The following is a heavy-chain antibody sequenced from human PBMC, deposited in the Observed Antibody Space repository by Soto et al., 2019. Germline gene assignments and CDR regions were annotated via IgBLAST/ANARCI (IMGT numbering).Heavy chain of an antibody. D-gene: IGHD6-13*01. V-gene: IGHV4-39*01. CDR1: GGSISSSDYW. CDR3: ARQIGRGSWSLDH. Sequence: QLQLQESGPGLVKPAETLSLTCTVSGGSISSSDYWWGWIRQPPGKGLEWIGSIYYTGSTYYNPSLKSRVIISVDTSNNHFSLRLSSVTAADRAVYYCARQIGRGSWSLDHWGQGTLVTVSS. CDR2: IYYTGST. J-gene: IGHJ4*02.